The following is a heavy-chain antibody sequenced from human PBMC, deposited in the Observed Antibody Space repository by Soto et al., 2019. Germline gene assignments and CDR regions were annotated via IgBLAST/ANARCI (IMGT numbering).Heavy chain of an antibody. D-gene: IGHD1-26*01. CDR1: AGTFSNYA. CDR3: ARDLLPLPRMGEVGGFHYYGLDV. J-gene: IGHJ6*02. CDR2: IIPIFGTP. Sequence: QVQLVQSGAEVKRPGSSVKVSCKASAGTFSNYAISWVRQAPGHGLEWMGGIIPIFGTPNYAQNFQGRVTITADESTRTAYMELTSLRSDDTAVYYCARDLLPLPRMGEVGGFHYYGLDVWGQGTTVTVSS. V-gene: IGHV1-69*01.